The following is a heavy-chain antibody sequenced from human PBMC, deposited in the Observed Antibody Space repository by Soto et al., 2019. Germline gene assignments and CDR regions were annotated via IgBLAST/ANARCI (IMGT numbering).Heavy chain of an antibody. CDR3: AKGYVLLWFGELFYFDY. CDR1: GFTFSSYA. V-gene: IGHV3-23*01. D-gene: IGHD3-10*01. Sequence: GGSLRLSCAASGFTFSSYAMSWVRQAPGKGLEWVSAISGSGGSTYYADSVKGRFTISRDNSKNTLYLQMNSLRAEDTAVYYCAKGYVLLWFGELFYFDYWGQGTLVTVSS. J-gene: IGHJ4*02. CDR2: ISGSGGST.